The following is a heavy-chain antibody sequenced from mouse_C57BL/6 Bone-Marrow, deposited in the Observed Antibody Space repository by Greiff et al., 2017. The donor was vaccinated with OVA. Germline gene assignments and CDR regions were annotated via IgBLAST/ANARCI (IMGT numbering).Heavy chain of an antibody. V-gene: IGHV2-6-1*01. D-gene: IGHD2-3*01. CDR3: ARQKDYDGYYVSYAMDY. CDR2: IWSDGST. J-gene: IGHJ4*01. CDR1: GFSLTSYG. Sequence: VQLVESGPGLVAPSQSLSITCTVSGFSLTSYGVHWVRQPPGPGLEWLVVIWSDGSTTYNSALNSRLSISKDNSKSQVFLKMNSLQTDDTAMYYCARQKDYDGYYVSYAMDYWGQGTSVTVSS.